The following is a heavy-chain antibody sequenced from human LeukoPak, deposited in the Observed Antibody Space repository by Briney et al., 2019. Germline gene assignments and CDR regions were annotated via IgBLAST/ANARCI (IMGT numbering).Heavy chain of an antibody. V-gene: IGHV4-59*08. CDR1: GGSISSYY. CDR3: ARHGSSWFNWFDP. Sequence: PSETLSLTCTVSGGSISSYYWSWIRQPPGKGLEWIGYIYYSGSTNYNPSLKSRVTISVDTSKNQFSLKLSSVTAADTAVYYCARHGSSWFNWFDPWGQGTLVTVSS. CDR2: IYYSGST. D-gene: IGHD6-13*01. J-gene: IGHJ5*02.